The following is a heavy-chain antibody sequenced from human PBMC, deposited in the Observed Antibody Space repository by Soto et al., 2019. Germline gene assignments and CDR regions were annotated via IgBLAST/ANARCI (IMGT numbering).Heavy chain of an antibody. Sequence: SETLSLTCTVSGGSISSSSYYWGWIRQPPGKGLEWIGSIYYSGSTYYNPSLKSRVTISVDTSKNQFSLKLSSVTAADTAVYYCAKGGSGSYSNAFDIWGQGTLVTVSS. CDR1: GGSISSSSYY. V-gene: IGHV4-39*01. CDR2: IYYSGST. J-gene: IGHJ4*02. D-gene: IGHD3-10*01. CDR3: AKGGSGSYSNAFDI.